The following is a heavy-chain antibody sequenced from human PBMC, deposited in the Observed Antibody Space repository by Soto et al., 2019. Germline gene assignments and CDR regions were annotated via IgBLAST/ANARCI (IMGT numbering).Heavy chain of an antibody. CDR3: AHRLGSRGSFDY. J-gene: IGHJ4*02. CDR2: IYWNDDK. D-gene: IGHD6-25*01. Sequence: GPTREPTQTLTLTCSFSGFSLTTSGVGVAWIRQPPGKALEWLALIYWNDDKRYSPSLKNRLTITKDTSKNQVVLTLTNMDPVDTATYYCAHRLGSRGSFDYWSQGSLVTVSS. V-gene: IGHV2-5*01. CDR1: GFSLTTSGVG.